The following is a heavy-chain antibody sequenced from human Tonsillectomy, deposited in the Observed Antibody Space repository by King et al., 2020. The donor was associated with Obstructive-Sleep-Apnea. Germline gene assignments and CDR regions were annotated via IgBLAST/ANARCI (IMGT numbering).Heavy chain of an antibody. CDR2: ISGSGGST. V-gene: IGHV3-23*04. D-gene: IGHD4-17*01. J-gene: IGHJ4*02. Sequence: VQLVESGGGLVQPGVSLRLSCAASGFTFRSYAMSWVRQAPGKGMEWVSAISGSGGSTYYAESVKGRFTISSDNSKNTRYLQMNSLRAEYKAVYYCAKSLAGDYLFDYWGQGTLVTVSS. CDR1: GFTFRSYA. CDR3: AKSLAGDYLFDY.